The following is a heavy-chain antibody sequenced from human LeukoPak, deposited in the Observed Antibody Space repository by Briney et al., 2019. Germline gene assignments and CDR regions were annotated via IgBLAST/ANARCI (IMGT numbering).Heavy chain of an antibody. J-gene: IGHJ4*02. Sequence: GASVKVSCKASGGTFSSYAISWVRQAPGQGLEWMGRIIPILGIANYAQKFQGRVTITADKSTSTAYMELSSLRSEDTAVYYCARGAYYYDSSGYYGSVRGPDYWGQGTLVTVSS. CDR2: IIPILGIA. D-gene: IGHD3-22*01. V-gene: IGHV1-69*04. CDR1: GGTFSSYA. CDR3: ARGAYYYDSSGYYGSVRGPDY.